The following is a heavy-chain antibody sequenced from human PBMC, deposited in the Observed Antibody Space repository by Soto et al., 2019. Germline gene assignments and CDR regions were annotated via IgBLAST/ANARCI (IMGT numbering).Heavy chain of an antibody. CDR2: ISDGGGST. V-gene: IGHV3-23*01. Sequence: GGSLRLSCAASGFTFSNYGMSWVRQAPGKGLEWVSVISDGGGSTFYADSVKGRFTISRDNSKNTLYLQMNGLRADDTAVYYCAKAFITMARVDYLDNWGQGIPVTVSS. CDR3: AKAFITMARVDYLDN. CDR1: GFTFSNYG. J-gene: IGHJ4*02. D-gene: IGHD3-10*01.